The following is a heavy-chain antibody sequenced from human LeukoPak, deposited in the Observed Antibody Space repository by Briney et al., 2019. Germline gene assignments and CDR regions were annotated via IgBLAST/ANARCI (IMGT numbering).Heavy chain of an antibody. CDR3: ARRTFGGVIAY. CDR1: GGFISGHY. V-gene: IGHV4-59*11. D-gene: IGHD3-16*02. J-gene: IGHJ4*02. Sequence: SETLSLTCTVSGGFISGHYWTWIRQPPGKGLEWIGYIYDSGSTTYNPSLKSRVTISVDTSKNQFSLKLSSVTAADTAVYYCARRTFGGVIAYWGQGTLVTVSS. CDR2: IYDSGST.